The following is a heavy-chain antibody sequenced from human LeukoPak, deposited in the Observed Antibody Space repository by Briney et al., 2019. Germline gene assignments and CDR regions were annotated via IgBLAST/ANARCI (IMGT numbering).Heavy chain of an antibody. Sequence: ASVKVSCKASGYTFTSYGISWVRQAPGRGLEWMGWISAYNGNTNYAQKLQGRVTMTTDTSTSTAYMELRSLRSDDTAVYYCARVGSIAAAGTPFSGYWGQGTLVTVSS. V-gene: IGHV1-18*01. D-gene: IGHD6-13*01. CDR2: ISAYNGNT. J-gene: IGHJ4*02. CDR1: GYTFTSYG. CDR3: ARVGSIAAAGTPFSGY.